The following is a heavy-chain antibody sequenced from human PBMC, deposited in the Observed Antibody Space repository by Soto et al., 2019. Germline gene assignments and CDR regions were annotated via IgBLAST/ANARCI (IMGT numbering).Heavy chain of an antibody. CDR1: GGTFSSYA. V-gene: IGHV1-69*01. CDR3: AIEVGEGVVIINDWFDP. J-gene: IGHJ5*02. D-gene: IGHD3-3*01. CDR2: IIPIFGTA. Sequence: QVQLVQSGAEVKKPGSSVKVSCKASGGTFSSYAISWVRQAPGQGLEWMGGIIPIFGTANYAQKFQGRVTITADESTSTAYMELSSLRSEDTAVYYCAIEVGEGVVIINDWFDPWGQGTLVTVSS.